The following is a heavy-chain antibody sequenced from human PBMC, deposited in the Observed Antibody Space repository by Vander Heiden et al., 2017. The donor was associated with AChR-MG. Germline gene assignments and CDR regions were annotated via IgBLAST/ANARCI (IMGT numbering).Heavy chain of an antibody. Sequence: QLQLQESGSGLVTPSQTLSLTCAVSGCSISSGGYSWSWIRQPPGKGLEWIGYIYHSGSTYYNPSLKSRVTISVDRSKNQFSLKLSSVTAADTAVDYCARYTMIVVVGAFDIWGQGTMVTVSS. D-gene: IGHD3-22*01. CDR3: ARYTMIVVVGAFDI. CDR1: GCSISSGGYS. CDR2: IYHSGST. J-gene: IGHJ3*02. V-gene: IGHV4-30-2*01.